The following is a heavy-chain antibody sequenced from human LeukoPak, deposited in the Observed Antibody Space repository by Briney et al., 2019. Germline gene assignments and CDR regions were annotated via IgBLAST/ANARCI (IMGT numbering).Heavy chain of an antibody. CDR1: GGSISSYD. J-gene: IGHJ4*02. D-gene: IGHD3-3*01. V-gene: IGHV4-59*01. CDR2: IYYSGST. CDR3: ARGRITIFGVVEPLVDY. Sequence: SETLSLTCTVSGGSISSYDWSWIRQPPGKGLEWIGYIYYSGSTNYNPSLKSRVTISVDTSKNQFSLKLSSVTAADTAVYYCARGRITIFGVVEPLVDYWGQGTLVTVSS.